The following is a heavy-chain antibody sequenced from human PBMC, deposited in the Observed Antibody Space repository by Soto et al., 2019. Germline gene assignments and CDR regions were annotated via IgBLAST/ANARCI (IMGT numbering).Heavy chain of an antibody. V-gene: IGHV5-10-1*01. Sequence: GESLNISCQVSGYRFTSYWLTWGRQLPGKGLECLGRIEPRDSYTNYSQSFQGHATISVDKSINTAYLQWNSVYASDTAIEYCARVGATTLRYFDYWGQGTLVTVSS. D-gene: IGHD1-26*01. CDR1: GYRFTSYW. CDR3: ARVGATTLRYFDY. J-gene: IGHJ4*02. CDR2: IEPRDSYT.